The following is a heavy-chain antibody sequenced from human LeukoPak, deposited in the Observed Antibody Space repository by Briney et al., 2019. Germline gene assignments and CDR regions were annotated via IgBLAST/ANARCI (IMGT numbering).Heavy chain of an antibody. V-gene: IGHV4-39*07. CDR2: IYYTGST. CDR1: GASISGSGYY. CDR3: ARGECGIDCPKYNWFHP. D-gene: IGHD2-21*02. J-gene: IGHJ5*02. Sequence: PSETLSLTCAVSGASISGSGYYLGWIRQPPGKGLEWIGNIYYTGSTYYNASLQSRVTISIDTSKNQFSLMLTSVTAADTAVYYCARGECGIDCPKYNWFHPWGQGTLVTVSS.